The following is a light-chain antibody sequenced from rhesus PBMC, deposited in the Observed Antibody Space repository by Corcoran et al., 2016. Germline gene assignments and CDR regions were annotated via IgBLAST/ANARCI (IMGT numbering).Light chain of an antibody. CDR3: LQHHSFPCS. J-gene: IGKJ2*01. V-gene: IGKV1-28*03. Sequence: DIQMTQSPSSLSASVGDTVTITCRASQGISSYLNWFQQKPGKAPNLLIYVASSLDSGVPSRVSGSGSGTDFTLTITSLQPEDFAVYYCLQHHSFPCSFGQGTKVEIK. CDR2: VAS. CDR1: QGISSY.